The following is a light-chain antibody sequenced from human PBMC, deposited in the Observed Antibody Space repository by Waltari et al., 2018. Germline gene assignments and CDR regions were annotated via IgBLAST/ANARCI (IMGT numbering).Light chain of an antibody. CDR3: STWDSSLSGWV. Sequence: QAGLTQPPSVSTALRQTATLPRPGTSHNVGNLGSAWLQQQPGHPPKLVSYRNTARPSGISERFSASRSGNTASLTIAGLEDEDEADYYCSTWDSSLSGWVFGGGTKLTVL. CDR2: RNT. CDR1: SHNVGNLG. V-gene: IGLV10-54*04. J-gene: IGLJ3*02.